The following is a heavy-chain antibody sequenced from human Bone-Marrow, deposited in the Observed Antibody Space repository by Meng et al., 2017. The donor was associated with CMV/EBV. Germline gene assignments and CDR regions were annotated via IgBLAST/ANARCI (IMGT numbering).Heavy chain of an antibody. CDR3: ARDTGSYSPLGNYYGMDV. V-gene: IGHV3-48*04. J-gene: IGHJ6*02. D-gene: IGHD4-11*01. CDR1: GFTFSSYS. CDR2: ISSSSSTI. Sequence: GESLKISCAASGFTFSSYSMNWVRQAPGKGLEWVSYISSSSSTIYYADSVKGRFTISRDNAKNSLYLQMNSLRAEDTAVYYWARDTGSYSPLGNYYGMDVWGQGTTVTVSS.